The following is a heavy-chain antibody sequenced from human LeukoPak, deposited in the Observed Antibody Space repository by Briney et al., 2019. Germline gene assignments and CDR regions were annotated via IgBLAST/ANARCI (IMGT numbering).Heavy chain of an antibody. J-gene: IGHJ4*02. CDR3: AKRGVVIRVILVGFHKEAYYFDS. V-gene: IGHV4-59*11. D-gene: IGHD3-22*01. CDR1: GGSISSHY. CDR2: VLDNVRT. Sequence: SETLSLTCTVSGGSISSHYWSWVRQPPGKGLEWIGYVLDNVRTKDNPSLNSRFTLSADTSKNQFSLRLTSVTAEDTAVYFCAKRGVVIRVILVGFHKEAYYFDSWGQGALVTVSS.